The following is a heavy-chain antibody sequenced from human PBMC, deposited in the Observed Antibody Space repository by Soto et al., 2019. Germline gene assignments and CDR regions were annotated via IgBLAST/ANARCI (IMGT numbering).Heavy chain of an antibody. J-gene: IGHJ4*02. CDR3: VSGGIAAAGIHY. CDR2: ISYDGSNK. D-gene: IGHD6-13*01. V-gene: IGHV3-30*03. Sequence: SLRLSCAASGFTFSSYGMHWVRQAPGKGLEWVAVISYDGSNKYYADSVKGRFTISRDNSKNTLYLQMNSLRAEDTAVYYCVSGGIAAAGIHYWGQGTLVTVSS. CDR1: GFTFSSYG.